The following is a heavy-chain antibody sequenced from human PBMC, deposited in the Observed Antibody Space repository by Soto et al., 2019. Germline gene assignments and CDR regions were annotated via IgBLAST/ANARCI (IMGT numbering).Heavy chain of an antibody. J-gene: IGHJ5*02. CDR1: GYSFTSYW. Sequence: PGESLKISCKASGYSFTSYWIGWVRQMPGKGLEWMGFIYPGDSDTRYSPSFQGQVTISADKSISTAYLQWYSLKASDTAMYYCARQDCSSINCYARGWFDPWGQGTLVTVSS. D-gene: IGHD2-2*01. CDR2: IYPGDSDT. CDR3: ARQDCSSINCYARGWFDP. V-gene: IGHV5-51*01.